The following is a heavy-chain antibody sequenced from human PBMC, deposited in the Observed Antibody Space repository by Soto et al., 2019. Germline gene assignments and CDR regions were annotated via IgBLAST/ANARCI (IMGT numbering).Heavy chain of an antibody. Sequence: QVQLQESGPGLVKPSGTLSLTCAVSGGSISSSNWWSWVRQPPGKGLEWIGEIYHSGSTNYNPSPKGRVTNSVDKSKNQFSLKLSSVTAADTAVYYCARVMRFLEWSSPRDYYYYGMDVWGQGTTVTVSS. CDR3: ARVMRFLEWSSPRDYYYYGMDV. V-gene: IGHV4-4*02. CDR2: IYHSGST. CDR1: GGSISSSNW. J-gene: IGHJ6*02. D-gene: IGHD3-3*01.